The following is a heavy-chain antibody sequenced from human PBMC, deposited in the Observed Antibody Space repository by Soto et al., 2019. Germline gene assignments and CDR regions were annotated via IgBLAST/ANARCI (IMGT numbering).Heavy chain of an antibody. J-gene: IGHJ5*02. Sequence: GGSLRLSCAASGFTFSSYGMHWVRQAPGKGLEWVAVIWYDGSNKYYADSVKGRFTISRDNSKNTLYLQMNSLRAEDTAVYYCARDPRGVVAAGNWFDPWGQGTLVTVSS. CDR1: GFTFSSYG. D-gene: IGHD2-2*01. V-gene: IGHV3-33*01. CDR2: IWYDGSNK. CDR3: ARDPRGVVAAGNWFDP.